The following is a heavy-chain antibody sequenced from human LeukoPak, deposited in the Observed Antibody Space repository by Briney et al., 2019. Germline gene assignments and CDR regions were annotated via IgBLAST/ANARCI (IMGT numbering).Heavy chain of an antibody. J-gene: IGHJ6*03. V-gene: IGHV1-18*01. CDR3: ARVDTVNYYYYMDV. CDR1: GYTFTSYG. CDR2: ISAYNGNT. D-gene: IGHD5-18*01. Sequence: ASVKVSCKASGYTFTSYGISWVRQAPGQGLEWMGWISAYNGNTNYAQKLQGRVTMTTDTSTSTVYMELSSLISDDTAVYYCARVDTVNYYYYMDVWGKGTPVTVSS.